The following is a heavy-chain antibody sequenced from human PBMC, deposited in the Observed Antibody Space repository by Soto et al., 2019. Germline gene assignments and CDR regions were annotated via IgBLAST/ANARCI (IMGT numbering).Heavy chain of an antibody. CDR3: AREVGYGDFSAALLD. CDR1: GGTFSSHS. V-gene: IGHV1-69*01. CDR2: IITLFGTA. D-gene: IGHD4-17*01. J-gene: IGHJ4*02. Sequence: VQLMQSGAEVKQPGSSVKVSCKASGGTFSSHSINWVRQAPGQGLEWMGGIITLFGTANYAQNFQGRVTITADQYTSTAYMELNSLRSDDTAVYDCAREVGYGDFSAALLDWGQGTLVTVSS.